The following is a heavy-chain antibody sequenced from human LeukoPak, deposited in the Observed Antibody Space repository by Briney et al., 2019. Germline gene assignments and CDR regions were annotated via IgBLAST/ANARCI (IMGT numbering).Heavy chain of an antibody. CDR2: IIPIFGTA. D-gene: IGHD6-13*01. CDR3: ASRSPRGVAAAWGNWFDP. CDR1: GGTFSSYA. Sequence: SVKVSCKASGGTFSSYAISWVRQAPGQGLEWMGGIIPIFGTANYAQKFQGRVTITADESTSTAYMELSSLRSEDTAVYYCASRSPRGVAAAWGNWFDPWGQGTLVTVSS. J-gene: IGHJ5*02. V-gene: IGHV1-69*13.